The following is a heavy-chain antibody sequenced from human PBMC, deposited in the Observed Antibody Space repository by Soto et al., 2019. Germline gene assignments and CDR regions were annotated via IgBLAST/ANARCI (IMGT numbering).Heavy chain of an antibody. Sequence: SQTLSLTCAISGDSVSSNSAAWNWIRQSPSRGLEWLGRTYYRSKWYNDYAVSVKSRITINPDTSKNQFSLQLNSVTPEDTAVYYCARDLVAPAAPDGDDWFDPWGQGTLVTVSS. J-gene: IGHJ5*02. V-gene: IGHV6-1*01. D-gene: IGHD2-2*01. CDR1: GDSVSSNSAA. CDR3: ARDLVAPAAPDGDDWFDP. CDR2: TYYRSKWYN.